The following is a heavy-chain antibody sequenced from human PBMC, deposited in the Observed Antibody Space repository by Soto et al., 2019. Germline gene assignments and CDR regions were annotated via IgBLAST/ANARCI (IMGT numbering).Heavy chain of an antibody. D-gene: IGHD2-15*01. CDR3: ARDGRGYYYYYGMDV. Sequence: EVQLVESGGGLVKPGGSLRLSCAASGFTFSSYSMNWVRQAPGKGLEWVSSISSSSSYIYYADSVKGRFTISRDNAKNSLYLQMNSLGAEDTAVYYCARDGRGYYYYYGMDVWGQGTTVTVSS. CDR2: ISSSSSYI. J-gene: IGHJ6*02. V-gene: IGHV3-21*01. CDR1: GFTFSSYS.